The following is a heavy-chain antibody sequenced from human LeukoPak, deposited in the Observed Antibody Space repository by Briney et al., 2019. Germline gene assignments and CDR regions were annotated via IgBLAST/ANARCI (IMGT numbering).Heavy chain of an antibody. D-gene: IGHD3-22*01. Sequence: GGSLRHSCAASGFTFSRYSMHWVRQAPGKGLEYVSAISTNGGSTYYASSVKGRFTISRDNSKNTLYLQMVNLRPEDMAVYYCARVNDSRCYYDFFDYWGHGTLVTVSS. CDR1: GFTFSRYS. J-gene: IGHJ4*03. V-gene: IGHV3-64*01. CDR2: ISTNGGST. CDR3: ARVNDSRCYYDFFDY.